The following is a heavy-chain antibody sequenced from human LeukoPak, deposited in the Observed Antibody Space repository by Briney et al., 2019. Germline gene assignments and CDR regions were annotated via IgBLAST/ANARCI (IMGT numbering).Heavy chain of an antibody. Sequence: GGSLRLSCAASGFTFSSYAMSWVRQAPGKGLEWVSAISGSGGSTYYADSVKGRFTSSRDNPKNTLYLQMNSLRAEDTAVYYCAKLWAVVAATGAFDIWGQGTMVTVSS. CDR2: ISGSGGST. D-gene: IGHD2-15*01. V-gene: IGHV3-23*01. J-gene: IGHJ3*02. CDR1: GFTFSSYA. CDR3: AKLWAVVAATGAFDI.